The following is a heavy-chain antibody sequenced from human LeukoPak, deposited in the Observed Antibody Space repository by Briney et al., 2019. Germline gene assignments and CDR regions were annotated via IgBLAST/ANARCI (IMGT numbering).Heavy chain of an antibody. Sequence: PSGTLSLTCAVSGGSISSSNWWSWVRQPPGKGLEWIGEIYHSGSTNYNPSLKSRVTISVDKSKNQFSLKLSSVTAADTAVYYCARHLGSGSYYKQYYFDYWGQGTLVTVSS. CDR1: GGSISSSNW. D-gene: IGHD3-10*01. CDR2: IYHSGST. J-gene: IGHJ4*02. CDR3: ARHLGSGSYYKQYYFDY. V-gene: IGHV4-4*02.